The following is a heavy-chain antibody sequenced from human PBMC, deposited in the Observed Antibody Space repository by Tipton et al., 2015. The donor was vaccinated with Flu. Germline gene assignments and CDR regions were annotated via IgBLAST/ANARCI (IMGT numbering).Heavy chain of an antibody. V-gene: IGHV1-2*02. CDR2: INPNDNGT. D-gene: IGHD6-19*01. CDR3: ARDMVNTKGGIAVAYDY. CDR1: GYTFTAHY. Sequence: QLVQSGAEVKKPGASVKVSCKGSGYTFTAHYMHWVRQAPGQGLEWMGWINPNDNGTRYPQKFQGRVTMTRDTSISTVCMELSRLSSDDTAVYYCARDMVNTKGGIAVAYDYWGQGILVTVSS. J-gene: IGHJ4*02.